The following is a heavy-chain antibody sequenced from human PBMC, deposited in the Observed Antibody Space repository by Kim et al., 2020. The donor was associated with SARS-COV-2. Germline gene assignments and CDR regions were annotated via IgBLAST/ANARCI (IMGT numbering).Heavy chain of an antibody. Sequence: SVKVSCKASGGTFSSYAISWVRQAPGQGLEWMGGIIPIFGTANYAQKFQGRVTITADESTSTAYMELSSLRSEDTAVYYCARDDLAVAGTSYWYFDLWGRGTLVTVSS. CDR3: ARDDLAVAGTSYWYFDL. V-gene: IGHV1-69*13. CDR2: IIPIFGTA. J-gene: IGHJ2*01. CDR1: GGTFSSYA. D-gene: IGHD6-19*01.